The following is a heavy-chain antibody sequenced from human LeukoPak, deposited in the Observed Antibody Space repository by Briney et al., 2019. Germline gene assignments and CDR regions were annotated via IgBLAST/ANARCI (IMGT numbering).Heavy chain of an antibody. V-gene: IGHV3-30*01. CDR3: ARDADFGGNSRLGFQF. Sequence: GESLRLSCAASGFTFTNNALHWDRQAPGKGLEWVALISVDGSHDYYADSVKGRVSISRDNSNNTLFLRVNSLSPEDTAVYYCARDADFGGNSRLGFQFWGQGTLVTVSS. J-gene: IGHJ4*02. CDR2: ISVDGSHD. D-gene: IGHD4-23*01. CDR1: GFTFTNNA.